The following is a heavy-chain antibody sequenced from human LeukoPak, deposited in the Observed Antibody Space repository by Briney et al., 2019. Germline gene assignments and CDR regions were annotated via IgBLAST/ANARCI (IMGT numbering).Heavy chain of an antibody. CDR3: ARLSCSSTSCYFNYYYGMDV. CDR1: GYSFTSYW. V-gene: IGHV5-51*01. D-gene: IGHD2-2*01. J-gene: IGHJ6*02. Sequence: GESLKISCKGSGYSFTSYWIGWVRQMPGKGLEWMGIIYPGDSDTRYSPSFQGQVTISADKSISTAYLQWSSLKASDTAMYYCARLSCSSTSCYFNYYYGMDVWGQGTTVTVSS. CDR2: IYPGDSDT.